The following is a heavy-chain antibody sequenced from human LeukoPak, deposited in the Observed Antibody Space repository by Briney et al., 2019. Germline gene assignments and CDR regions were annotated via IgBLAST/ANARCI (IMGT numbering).Heavy chain of an antibody. J-gene: IGHJ4*02. D-gene: IGHD5-18*01. CDR3: ARSGFDSYEMFGY. V-gene: IGHV1-2*06. CDR2: INPNSGGT. CDR1: GYTFTGYY. Sequence: ASVKVSCKASGYTFTGYYMHWVRQAPGQGLEWMGRINPNSGGTNYAQKFQGRVTMTRDTSISTAYMELSRLGSDDTAVYYRARSGFDSYEMFGYWGQGTLVTVSS.